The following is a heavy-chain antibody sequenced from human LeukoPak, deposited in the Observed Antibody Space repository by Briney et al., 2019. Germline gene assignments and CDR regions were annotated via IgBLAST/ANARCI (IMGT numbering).Heavy chain of an antibody. CDR3: ARDPI. Sequence: GGSLRLSCAASGFTFSSYWMNWARQAPGKGLEWVASINHNGNVNYYVDSVKGRFTISRDNSKNTLYLQMNSLRAEDTAVYYCARDPIWGQGTMVTVSS. V-gene: IGHV3-7*03. CDR1: GFTFSSYW. J-gene: IGHJ3*02. CDR2: INHNGNVN.